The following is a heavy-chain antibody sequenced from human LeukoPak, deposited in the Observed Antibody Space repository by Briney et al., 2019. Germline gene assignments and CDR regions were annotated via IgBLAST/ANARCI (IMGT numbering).Heavy chain of an antibody. CDR1: GGSFSGYY. D-gene: IGHD3-16*01. CDR2: INHSGSA. Sequence: PSGTLSLTCAVYGGSFSGYYWSWIRQPPGKGLEWIGEINHSGSANYNPSLKSRVTISVDTSKNQFSLKLSSVTAADTAVYYCARSTYVLDYWGQGTLVTVSS. J-gene: IGHJ4*02. CDR3: ARSTYVLDY. V-gene: IGHV4-34*01.